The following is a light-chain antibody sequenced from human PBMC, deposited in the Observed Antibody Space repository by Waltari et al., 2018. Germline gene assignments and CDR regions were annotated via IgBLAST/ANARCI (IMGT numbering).Light chain of an antibody. V-gene: IGLV1-44*01. CDR1: SSNIAYHT. J-gene: IGLJ2*01. CDR2: SNS. CDR3: ASWDDSLVGPG. Sequence: QSVLTQPPSASGTPGQTVTISCSGRSSNIAYHTVTWYHQFPGAAPKLLIYSNSQRPSGAPDRFSASKSGTSASLVISRLQSEDEGDYYCASWDDSLVGPGFGGGTRLTVL.